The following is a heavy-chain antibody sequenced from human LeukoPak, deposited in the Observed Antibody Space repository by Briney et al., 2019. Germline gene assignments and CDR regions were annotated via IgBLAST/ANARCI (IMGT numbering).Heavy chain of an antibody. CDR2: INAGNGNT. D-gene: IGHD5-24*01. Sequence: ASVKVSCKASGYTFTTNSMHWVRQAPGQRLEWMGWINAGNGNTKYSQKFQGRVTITRDTSASTVYMELSSLRSEDTAVYYCARDWGLQEGLFDYWGQGTLATVSS. CDR3: ARDWGLQEGLFDY. CDR1: GYTFTTNS. V-gene: IGHV1-3*01. J-gene: IGHJ4*02.